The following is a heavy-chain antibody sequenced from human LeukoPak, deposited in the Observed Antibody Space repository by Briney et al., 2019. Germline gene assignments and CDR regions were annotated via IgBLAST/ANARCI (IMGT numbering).Heavy chain of an antibody. Sequence: PSETLSLSCTVPGGSISSYYWSWIRQPPGKGLEWIGYIYYSGSTNYNPSLKSRVTISVDTSKNQFSLKLSSVTAADTAVYYCARVSGYSSSLYGMDVWGQGTTVTVSS. CDR1: GGSISSYY. D-gene: IGHD6-13*01. J-gene: IGHJ6*02. V-gene: IGHV4-59*01. CDR2: IYYSGST. CDR3: ARVSGYSSSLYGMDV.